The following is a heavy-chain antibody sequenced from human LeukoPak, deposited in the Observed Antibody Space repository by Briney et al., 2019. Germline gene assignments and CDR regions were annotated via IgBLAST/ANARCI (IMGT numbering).Heavy chain of an antibody. CDR2: ISYSISYI. V-gene: IGHV3-21*01. J-gene: IGHJ5*02. Sequence: GGSLRLSCAASGFTVSSYTIDWVRQAPGKGLEWVSSISYSISYIYYADSVKGRFTISRDNGKNSLYLQMNSLRAEDTAVYYCARGHEGYWFDPWGQGTLVTVSS. CDR3: ARGHEGYWFDP. CDR1: GFTVSSYT.